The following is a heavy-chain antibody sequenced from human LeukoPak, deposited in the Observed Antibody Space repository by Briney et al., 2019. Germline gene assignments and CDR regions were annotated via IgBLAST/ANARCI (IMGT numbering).Heavy chain of an antibody. CDR2: ISSISDTI. J-gene: IGHJ4*02. Sequence: GGSLRLSCAASGFTFSSYEMNWVRQTPGRGLEWVSHISSISDTIKYVDSVKGRFTISRDNDKNSVYLQMNSLRAEDTAVYYCAREWDFWGQGTLVTVSS. CDR1: GFTFSSYE. V-gene: IGHV3-48*03. CDR3: AREWDF.